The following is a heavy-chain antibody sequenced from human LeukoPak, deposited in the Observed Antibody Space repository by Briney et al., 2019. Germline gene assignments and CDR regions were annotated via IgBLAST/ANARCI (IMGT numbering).Heavy chain of an antibody. J-gene: IGHJ5*02. CDR2: IIPIFGTA. CDR1: GYTFTSYG. V-gene: IGHV1-69*13. Sequence: SVKVSCKASGYTFTSYGISWVRQAPGQGLEWMGGIIPIFGTANYAQKFQGRVTITADESTSTAYMELSSLRSEDTAVYYCARRIGELRYFENWFDPWGQGTLVTVSS. D-gene: IGHD3-9*01. CDR3: ARRIGELRYFENWFDP.